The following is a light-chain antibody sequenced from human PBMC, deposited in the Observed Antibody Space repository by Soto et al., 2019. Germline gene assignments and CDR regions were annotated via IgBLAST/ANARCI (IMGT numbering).Light chain of an antibody. CDR3: CAYGGSSNYV. CDR2: EDN. V-gene: IGLV2-23*01. Sequence: QSVLTQPPSVSAAPGQNVTISCSGDGSSLGENAMCWYQVLPGAAPRVLIYEDNKRPSGLSNHFSGSRSGNTASLTISGLQSEDEADYYCCAYGGSSNYVFGTGTKVTVL. J-gene: IGLJ1*01. CDR1: GSSLGENA.